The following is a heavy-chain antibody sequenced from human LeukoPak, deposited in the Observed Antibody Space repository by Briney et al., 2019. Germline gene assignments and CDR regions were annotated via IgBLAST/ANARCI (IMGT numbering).Heavy chain of an antibody. CDR1: EFSVGSNY. Sequence: GGSLRLSCAASEFSVGSNYMTWVRQAPGKGLEWVSLIYSGGSTYYADSVKGRFTISRDNAKTSLYLQMNSLRAEDTAVYYCARDLSGVTGYTYGRGIDYWGQGTLVTVSS. CDR2: IYSGGST. CDR3: ARDLSGVTGYTYGRGIDY. V-gene: IGHV3-66*01. J-gene: IGHJ4*02. D-gene: IGHD5-18*01.